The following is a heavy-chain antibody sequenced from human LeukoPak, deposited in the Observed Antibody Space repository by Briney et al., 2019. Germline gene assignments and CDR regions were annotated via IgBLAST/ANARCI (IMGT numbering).Heavy chain of an antibody. Sequence: GGSLRLSCAASGFTLRSYWMHWVRQRPGKGLVWVSRINGDGTVTTYADSVKGRFTISRDNAKNTMYLQMNSLRVEDTAVYYCARSWGMPRIDDWGQGTMVIVSS. J-gene: IGHJ4*02. CDR3: ARSWGMPRIDD. D-gene: IGHD3-16*01. CDR1: GFTLRSYW. CDR2: INGDGTVT. V-gene: IGHV3-74*01.